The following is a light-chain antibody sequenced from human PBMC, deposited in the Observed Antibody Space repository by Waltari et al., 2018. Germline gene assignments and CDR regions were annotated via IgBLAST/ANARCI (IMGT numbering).Light chain of an antibody. CDR1: SSNIGAGYD. CDR3: QSYDSSLDSVV. J-gene: IGLJ2*01. V-gene: IGLV1-40*01. CDR2: GIS. Sequence: QSVLTQPPSVSGAPGQRVTISCSGSSSNIGAGYDVQWYQQLPGTAPKLLIYGISVRPSGVPNRFSTSKSGASASLAITGLQADDEGHYYCQSYDSSLDSVVFGGGTKLTVL.